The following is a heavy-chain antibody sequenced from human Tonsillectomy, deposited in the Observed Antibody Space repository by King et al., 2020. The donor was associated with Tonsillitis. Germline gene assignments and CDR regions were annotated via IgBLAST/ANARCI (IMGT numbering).Heavy chain of an antibody. CDR1: GFTFSNYD. CDR3: AKAPDRSAYLSGHPHIYTLTPIDY. Sequence: VQLVESGGGVVQPGRSLRLSCAASGFTFSNYDMYWVRQAPGKGLEWVAVISSDGNNQYYADSVKGRFTISRDNSKNTLYLQMNSLRAEDTAVYYCAKAPDRSAYLSGHPHIYTLTPIDYWGQGTLVTVSS. V-gene: IGHV3-30*18. D-gene: IGHD3-22*01. J-gene: IGHJ4*02. CDR2: ISSDGNNQ.